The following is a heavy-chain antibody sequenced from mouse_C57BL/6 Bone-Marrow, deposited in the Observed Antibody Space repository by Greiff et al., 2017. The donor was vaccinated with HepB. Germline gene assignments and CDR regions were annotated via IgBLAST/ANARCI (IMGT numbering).Heavy chain of an antibody. CDR3: ARGDYYGSSLFAY. Sequence: VKLMESGPELVKPGASVKLSCKASGYTFTSYDINWVKQRPGQGLEWIGWIYPRDGSTKYNEKFKGKATLTVDTSSSTAYMELHSLTSEDSAVYFCARGDYYGSSLFAYWGQGTLVTVSA. V-gene: IGHV1-85*01. CDR1: GYTFTSYD. D-gene: IGHD1-1*01. J-gene: IGHJ3*01. CDR2: IYPRDGST.